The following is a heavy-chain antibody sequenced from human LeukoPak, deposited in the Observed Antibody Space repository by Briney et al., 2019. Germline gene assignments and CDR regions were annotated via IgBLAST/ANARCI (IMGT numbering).Heavy chain of an antibody. CDR3: ASGVNYSTGWYYSDC. V-gene: IGHV3-11*04. CDR2: ISRTGTTI. J-gene: IGHJ4*02. CDR1: GFTFSDYY. D-gene: IGHD6-19*01. Sequence: GGSLRLSCAASGFTFSDYYMSWIRQAPGKGLEWVSYISRTGTTIYYADSVKGRFTISRDNAKSPLFLQMNSLRAEDTAVYYCASGVNYSTGWYYSDCWGQGTLVTVFS.